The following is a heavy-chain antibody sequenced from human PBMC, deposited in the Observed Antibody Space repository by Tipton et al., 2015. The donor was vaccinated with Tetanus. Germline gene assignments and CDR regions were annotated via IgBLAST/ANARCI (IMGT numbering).Heavy chain of an antibody. CDR1: GDSISRGGYF. V-gene: IGHV4-31*03. CDR3: ARGLPREPFYFDY. CDR2: IYYSGST. J-gene: IGHJ4*02. Sequence: TLSLTCTVSGDSISRGGYFWNWIRQRPGKGPEWIGYIYYSGSTYYNPSLKSRVSMSVDTSKNQFSLNLTSVTAADTAVYYCARGLPREPFYFDYWGQGKQVAVSS. D-gene: IGHD1-26*01.